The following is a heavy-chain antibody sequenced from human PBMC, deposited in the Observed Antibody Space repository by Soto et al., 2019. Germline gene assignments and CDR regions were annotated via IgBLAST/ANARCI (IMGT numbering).Heavy chain of an antibody. CDR3: ARDTPPGIAVAGTGYFDY. CDR1: GFTCSSYG. V-gene: IGHV3-33*01. J-gene: IGHJ4*02. D-gene: IGHD6-19*01. Sequence: QVQLVESGGGVVKPGRSLTLSCAASGFTCSSYGMHWVRQAPAKGLVRVAVIWYDGSNKYYADSVKGRFTISRDNSKNSLYLQMNSLRAEDTAVYYCARDTPPGIAVAGTGYFDYWGQGTLVTVSS. CDR2: IWYDGSNK.